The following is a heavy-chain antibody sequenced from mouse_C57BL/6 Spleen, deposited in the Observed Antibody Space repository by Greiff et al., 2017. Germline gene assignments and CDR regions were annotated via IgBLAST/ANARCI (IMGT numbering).Heavy chain of an antibody. CDR1: GFTFSSYA. Sequence: EVKLVESGEGLVKPGGSLKLSCAASGFTFSSYAMSWVRQTPEKRLEWVAYISSGGDYIYYADTVKGRFTISSDNARNTLYLQMSSLKSEDTAMYYCTRGITTVVATGGAMDYWGQGTSVTVSS. J-gene: IGHJ4*01. D-gene: IGHD1-1*01. V-gene: IGHV5-9-1*02. CDR2: ISSGGDYI. CDR3: TRGITTVVATGGAMDY.